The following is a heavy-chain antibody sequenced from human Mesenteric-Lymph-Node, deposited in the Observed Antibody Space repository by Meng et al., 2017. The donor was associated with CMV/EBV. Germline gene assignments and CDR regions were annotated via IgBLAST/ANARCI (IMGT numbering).Heavy chain of an antibody. D-gene: IGHD1-20*01. V-gene: IGHV2-5*02. CDR3: ARYNWNYFDY. J-gene: IGHJ4*02. Sequence: LPCTFSGFSLRSSGMGVGWIRQPPGKALDWLALIYWDDDKRYSPSLKSRLTITGDTSKNQVVVTMTNLDSVDTATYYCARYNWNYFDYWGQGTLVTVSS. CDR1: GFSLRSSGMG. CDR2: IYWDDDK.